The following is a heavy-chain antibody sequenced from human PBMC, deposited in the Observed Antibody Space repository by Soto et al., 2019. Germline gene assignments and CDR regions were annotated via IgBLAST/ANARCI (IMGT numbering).Heavy chain of an antibody. Sequence: QVQLVQSGAEVKKPGSSVKVSCKASGGSLSNYGISWVRQAPGQGLEWMGGIIPVFGTANYAQKFQGRVTXTAXXSTSIVYMDVTSLRSEDTAVYYCARGDATKIVVTTYYGMDVWGQGTTVTVSS. CDR3: ARGDATKIVVTTYYGMDV. CDR2: IIPVFGTA. V-gene: IGHV1-69*12. D-gene: IGHD4-17*01. CDR1: GGSLSNYG. J-gene: IGHJ6*02.